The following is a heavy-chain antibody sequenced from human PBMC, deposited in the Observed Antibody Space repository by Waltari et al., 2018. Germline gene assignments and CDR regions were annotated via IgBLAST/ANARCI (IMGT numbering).Heavy chain of an antibody. CDR1: GFTFDDYA. V-gene: IGHV3-74*01. D-gene: IGHD4-17*01. J-gene: IGHJ3*02. CDR3: ARDYGGNFLDI. Sequence: EVQLVESGGGLVQPGRSLRLSCAASGFTFDDYAMHWVRQAPGKGLVVVSRMNTDGSSTRYADSVKGRFTISRDNAKNTLYLQMNSLRAEDTAVYYCARDYGGNFLDIWGQGTMVTVSS. CDR2: MNTDGSST.